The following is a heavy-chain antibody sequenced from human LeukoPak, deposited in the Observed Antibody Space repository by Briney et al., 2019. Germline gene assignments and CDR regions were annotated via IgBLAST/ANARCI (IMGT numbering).Heavy chain of an antibody. J-gene: IGHJ6*03. CDR3: ASDEWSGYSPGYMDV. V-gene: IGHV3-30*02. CDR2: IRYDGSNK. CDR1: GFTFSSYG. Sequence: YPGGSLRLSCAASGFTFSSYGMHWVRQAPGKGLEWVAFIRYDGSNKYYADSVKGRFTISRDNSKNTLCLQMNSLRAEDTAVYYCASDEWSGYSPGYMDVWGKGTTVTVSS. D-gene: IGHD3-3*01.